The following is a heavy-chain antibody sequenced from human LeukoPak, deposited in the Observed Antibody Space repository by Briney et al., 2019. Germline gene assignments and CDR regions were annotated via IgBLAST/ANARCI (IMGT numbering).Heavy chain of an antibody. CDR1: GFTSSDYT. J-gene: IGHJ4*02. CDR2: ISVSDDST. CDR3: ARDRYCVSTNCPYDC. V-gene: IGHV3-23*01. D-gene: IGHD2-2*01. Sequence: GGSLRLSCAASGFTSSDYTMNWVRQSPGKGREWVSGISVSDDSTYYADSVKGRFTISRDTSNNMLYLQMNSLRAEDTAVYYCARDRYCVSTNCPYDCWGQGTPVTVSS.